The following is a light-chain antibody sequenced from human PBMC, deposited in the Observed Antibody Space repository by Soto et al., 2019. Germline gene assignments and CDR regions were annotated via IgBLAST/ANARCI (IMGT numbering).Light chain of an antibody. J-gene: IGKJ2*01. CDR1: QSVSSSY. V-gene: IGKV3-20*01. CDR2: GAS. Sequence: EIVLTQSPGTLSLSPGERVTLSCRASQSVSSSYLAWYQQKPGQAPRLLIYGASSRATGIPDRFSGSGSGTYFTLTISRLEPEDFAVYYCQQYGSSPGYTFGQGTKLEIK. CDR3: QQYGSSPGYT.